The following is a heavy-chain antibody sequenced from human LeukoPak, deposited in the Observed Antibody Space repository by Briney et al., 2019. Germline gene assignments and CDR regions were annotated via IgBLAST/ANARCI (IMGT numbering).Heavy chain of an antibody. CDR3: ARAGGGLDY. CDR2: INPNNDGT. J-gene: IGHJ4*02. Sequence: ASVKVSCKASGYTFTDYYVHWVRQAPGQGLEWVGWINPNNDGTNYAQNFQGRVTMTRDTSISTAYMELNSLTSDDTAVYYCARAGGGLDYWGQGTLVTVSS. D-gene: IGHD3-16*01. V-gene: IGHV1-2*02. CDR1: GYTFTDYY.